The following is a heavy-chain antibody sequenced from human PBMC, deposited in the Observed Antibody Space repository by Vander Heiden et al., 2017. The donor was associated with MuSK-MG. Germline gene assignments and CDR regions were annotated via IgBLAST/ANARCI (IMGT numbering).Heavy chain of an antibody. CDR1: GGSFNSYA. Sequence: QVQLVQSGAEVKKPGSSVKVSCEASGGSFNSYAINWVRQAPGQGIEWMGRLTAIIGTPTYAQKFRGRVTIAADKGASTVYMELTSLRSEDTAVYYCARELEPYFYGSGSPLDVWGQGTTVTVSS. J-gene: IGHJ6*02. CDR3: ARELEPYFYGSGSPLDV. D-gene: IGHD3-10*01. CDR2: LTAIIGTP. V-gene: IGHV1-69*04.